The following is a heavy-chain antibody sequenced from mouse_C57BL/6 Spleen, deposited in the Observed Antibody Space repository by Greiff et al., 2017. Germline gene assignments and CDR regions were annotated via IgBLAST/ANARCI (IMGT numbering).Heavy chain of an antibody. CDR3: ARRVSYEYDTGGIFDY. V-gene: IGHV1-42*01. Sequence: VQLTESGPELVKPGASVKISCKASGYSFTGYYMNWVKQSPEKSLEWIGEINPSTGGTTYNQKFKAKATLTVDKTSSTAYMQLKSRTSEDAAVYYCARRVSYEYDTGGIFDYWGQGTTLTVSS. CDR2: INPSTGGT. CDR1: GYSFTGYY. J-gene: IGHJ2*01. D-gene: IGHD2-4*01.